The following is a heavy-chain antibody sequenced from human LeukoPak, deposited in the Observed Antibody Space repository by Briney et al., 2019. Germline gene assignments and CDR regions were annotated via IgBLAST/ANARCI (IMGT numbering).Heavy chain of an antibody. CDR3: AKDGLWFGDLTYFDY. J-gene: IGHJ4*02. Sequence: GGSLRLPCAGSGFTFSSFGMHWVRQAPGKGLEWVAVISHDGSYEYYADSMKGRFTISRDTSKNTLYLQMNSLRAEDTAVYYCAKDGLWFGDLTYFDYWGQGVLVTVSS. CDR2: ISHDGSYE. CDR1: GFTFSSFG. D-gene: IGHD3-10*01. V-gene: IGHV3-30*18.